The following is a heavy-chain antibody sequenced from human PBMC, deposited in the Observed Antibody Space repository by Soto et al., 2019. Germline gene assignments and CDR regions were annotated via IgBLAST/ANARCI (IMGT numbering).Heavy chain of an antibody. CDR3: ASSATTADYYYGMDV. CDR2: INAGNGNT. Sequence: QVPLVQSGAEEKKPGASVKDSCKASGYTFTSYAMHWVRKAPGQRLEWMGWINAGNGNTKYSQKFHGRVTITRDTTASTAYMELNSMRYEYTAVYYCASSATTADYYYGMDVWGQGTTVTGSS. CDR1: GYTFTSYA. D-gene: IGHD1-26*01. V-gene: IGHV1-3*05. J-gene: IGHJ6*02.